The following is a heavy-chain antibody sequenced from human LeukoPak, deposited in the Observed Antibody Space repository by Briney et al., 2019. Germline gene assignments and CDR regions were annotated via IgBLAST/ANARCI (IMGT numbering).Heavy chain of an antibody. CDR1: GYTLTSYG. J-gene: IGHJ4*02. CDR3: ARVRARTNYDILTGYYDY. D-gene: IGHD3-9*01. V-gene: IGHV1-18*01. Sequence: ATVKVSWKASGYTLTSYGIRWVRQAPGQGLEWNGWISAYNGNTNYAQKLQGRVTMTTDTSTSTAYMELRSLRSDDTAVYYCARVRARTNYDILTGYYDYWGQGTLVTVSS. CDR2: ISAYNGNT.